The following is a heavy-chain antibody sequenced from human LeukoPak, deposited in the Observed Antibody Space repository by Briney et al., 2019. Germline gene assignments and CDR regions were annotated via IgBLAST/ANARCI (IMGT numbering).Heavy chain of an antibody. D-gene: IGHD6-13*01. J-gene: IGHJ5*02. V-gene: IGHV3-74*01. CDR3: AKDQAHIAARKNDWFDP. CDR2: IKSDGSRT. CDR1: GFTFSNYW. Sequence: GGSLRLSCAASGFTFSNYWMHWVRQAPGKGLVWVSRIKSDGSRTDYADSVKGRFTISRDNSKNTLYLQMNSLRAEDTAVYYCAKDQAHIAARKNDWFDPWGQGTLVTVSS.